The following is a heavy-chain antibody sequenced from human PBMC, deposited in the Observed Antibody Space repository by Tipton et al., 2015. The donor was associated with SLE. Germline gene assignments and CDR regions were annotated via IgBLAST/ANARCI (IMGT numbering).Heavy chain of an antibody. D-gene: IGHD2-2*01. CDR1: GGSFSGYY. Sequence: TLSLTCAVYGGSFSGYYWSWIRQPPGKGLEWIGEINHSGGTNYNPSLKSRVTISVDTSKNQFSLRLSSVTAADTAVYYCARGDCSSTSCLDYWGQGTLVTVSS. J-gene: IGHJ4*02. CDR2: INHSGGT. V-gene: IGHV4-34*01. CDR3: ARGDCSSTSCLDY.